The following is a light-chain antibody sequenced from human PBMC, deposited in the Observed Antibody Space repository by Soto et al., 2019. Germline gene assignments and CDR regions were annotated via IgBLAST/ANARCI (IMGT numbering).Light chain of an antibody. CDR1: SRDVGGYNY. CDR2: EVS. CDR3: SSYTSSSVV. V-gene: IGLV2-14*01. Sequence: QSALTQPASVSGSPGRSITISCTGTSRDVGGYNYVSWYQQHPGKAPKLMIYEVSNRPSGVSNRFSGSKSGNTASLTISGLQAEDEADYYCSSYTSSSVVFGGGTKLTVL. J-gene: IGLJ2*01.